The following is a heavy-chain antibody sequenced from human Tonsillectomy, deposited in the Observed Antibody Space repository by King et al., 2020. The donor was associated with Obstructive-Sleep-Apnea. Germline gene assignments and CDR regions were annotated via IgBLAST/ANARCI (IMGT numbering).Heavy chain of an antibody. CDR1: GGSISSSSYY. CDR3: ARDSLSIATFDY. CDR2: IYYSGCT. V-gene: IGHV4-39*07. D-gene: IGHD6-6*01. J-gene: IGHJ4*02. Sequence: LQLQESGPGLVKPSETLSLTCTVSGGSISSSSYYWGWIRQPPGKGLEWIGSIYYSGCTYYNPSLKSRVTISVDTSNNQFSPKLSSVTAADTAVYYCARDSLSIATFDYWGQGTLVTVSS.